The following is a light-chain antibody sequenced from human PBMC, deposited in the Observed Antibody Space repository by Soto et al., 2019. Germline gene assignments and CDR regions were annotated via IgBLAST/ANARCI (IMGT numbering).Light chain of an antibody. V-gene: IGKV1-12*01. Sequence: DIQMSQTPSSVSASVGDRVTITCRSSEDISTWLAWYQQKPGKAPKLLIYAASSLQSGVPSRFSGSGSGTDFTLTISSLQAEDVAVYYCQQYYSTPPVTFGGGTKVDI. CDR2: AAS. J-gene: IGKJ4*01. CDR3: QQYYSTPPVT. CDR1: EDISTW.